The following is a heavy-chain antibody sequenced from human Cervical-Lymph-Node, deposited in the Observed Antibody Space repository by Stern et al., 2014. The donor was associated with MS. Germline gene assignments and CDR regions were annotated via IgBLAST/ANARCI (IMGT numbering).Heavy chain of an antibody. Sequence: VQLVQSGGGLVKPGGSLRLSCAASGFTFSTYSMNWVRQAPGKGLEWVASITGNGLYMYYAGSVKGRFTISRDNAKNSLFLQLSSLRAEDTALYYCARAAAIGVNWFDPWGQGTLVTVSS. CDR2: ITGNGLYM. D-gene: IGHD2-2*01. CDR3: ARAAAIGVNWFDP. V-gene: IGHV3-21*01. J-gene: IGHJ5*02. CDR1: GFTFSTYS.